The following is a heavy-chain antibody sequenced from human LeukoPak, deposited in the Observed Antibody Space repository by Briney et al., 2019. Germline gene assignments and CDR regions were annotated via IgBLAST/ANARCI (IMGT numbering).Heavy chain of an antibody. Sequence: GGSLRLSCAASGFTFSSFEMNWVRQAPGKGLEWVSYISISGSTIYYADSVKGRFTISRDNAKNSLYLQMNSLRAEDTAVYYCARDRSGYSGYDFFDYWGQGALVTVSS. CDR2: ISISGSTI. CDR3: ARDRSGYSGYDFFDY. J-gene: IGHJ4*02. CDR1: GFTFSSFE. V-gene: IGHV3-48*03. D-gene: IGHD5-12*01.